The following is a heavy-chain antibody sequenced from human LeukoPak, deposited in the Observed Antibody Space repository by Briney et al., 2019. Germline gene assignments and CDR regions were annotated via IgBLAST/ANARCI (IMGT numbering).Heavy chain of an antibody. CDR2: IIPIFGTA. CDR3: ARDRFQNWFDP. D-gene: IGHD3-3*01. CDR1: GYTFTGYY. J-gene: IGHJ5*02. Sequence: GASVKVSCKASGYTFTGYYMHWVRQAPGQGLEWMGGIIPIFGTANYAQKFQGRVTITTDESTSTAYMELSSLRSEDTAVYYCARDRFQNWFDPWGQGTLVTVSS. V-gene: IGHV1-69*05.